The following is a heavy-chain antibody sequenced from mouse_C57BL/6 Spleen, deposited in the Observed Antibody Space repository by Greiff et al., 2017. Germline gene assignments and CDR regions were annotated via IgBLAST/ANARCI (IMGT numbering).Heavy chain of an antibody. V-gene: IGHV5-17*01. Sequence: EVKLVESGGGLVKPGGSLKLSCAASGFTFSDDGMHWVRQDPEEGLEWVAYISSGSSTIYYAATVKGRFTISRDTANNTLFLQMTCLRSEDTAMYYWSSRNDYFGSSYAMDHWGQGTSVTVSS. CDR3: SSRNDYFGSSYAMDH. D-gene: IGHD1-1*01. CDR2: ISSGSSTI. J-gene: IGHJ4*01. CDR1: GFTFSDDG.